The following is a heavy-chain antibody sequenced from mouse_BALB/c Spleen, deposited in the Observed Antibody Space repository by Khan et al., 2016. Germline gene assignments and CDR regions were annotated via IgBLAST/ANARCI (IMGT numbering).Heavy chain of an antibody. D-gene: IGHD1-1*01. V-gene: IGHV1-80*01. J-gene: IGHJ1*01. Sequence: QVQLKESGAELVRPGSSVKISCKASGYAFSSYWMNWVKQRPGQGLEWIGQIYPGDGDTKYNGKFKGKATLTADKSSSTAFMHLSSLTSEDSAVYFCASGPYYCGSGPRYFDVWGAGTTVTVSS. CDR3: ASGPYYCGSGPRYFDV. CDR2: IYPGDGDT. CDR1: GYAFSSYW.